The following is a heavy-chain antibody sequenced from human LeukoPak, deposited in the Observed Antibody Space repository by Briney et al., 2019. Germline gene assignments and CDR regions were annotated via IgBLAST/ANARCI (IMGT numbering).Heavy chain of an antibody. CDR3: ARHHRPGSWVRGVVINEPFVY. D-gene: IGHD3-3*01. Sequence: SETLSLTCTVSGGSISSSSYYWGWIRQPPGKGLEWIGSIYYSGSTYYNPSLKSRVTISVDTSKNQFSLKLSSVTAADTAVYYCARHHRPGSWVRGVVINEPFVYWGQGTLVTVSS. CDR2: IYYSGST. CDR1: GGSISSSSYY. J-gene: IGHJ4*02. V-gene: IGHV4-39*01.